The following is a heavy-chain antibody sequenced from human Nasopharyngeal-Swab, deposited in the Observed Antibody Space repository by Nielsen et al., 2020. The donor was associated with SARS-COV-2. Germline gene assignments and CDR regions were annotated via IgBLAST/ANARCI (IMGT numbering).Heavy chain of an antibody. CDR2: IIPIFGTA. V-gene: IGHV1-69*13. D-gene: IGHD3-10*01. J-gene: IGHJ6*02. CDR3: AREIGGYGSGSYYYYGMDV. CDR1: GGTFSSYA. Sequence: SVKVSCKASGGTFSSYAISWVRQAPGQGLEWMGGIIPIFGTANYAQKFQGRVAITADESTSTAYMELSSLRSEDTAVYYCAREIGGYGSGSYYYYGMDVWGQGTTVTVSS.